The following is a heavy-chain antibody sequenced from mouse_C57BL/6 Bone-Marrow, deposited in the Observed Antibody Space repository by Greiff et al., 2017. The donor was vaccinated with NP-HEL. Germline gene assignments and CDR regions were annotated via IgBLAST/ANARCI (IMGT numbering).Heavy chain of an antibody. J-gene: IGHJ2*01. CDR2: ISSDGDYI. D-gene: IGHD1-1*01. Sequence: EVKLMESGPGLVKPGGSLKLSCAASGFTFSSYAMSWVRQTPEKKLEWVAYISSDGDYISYAHTVKGRFTISRDNARHTLYLQRSSLKSQHTTMYYCTRDSPYYYGSHYFDYWGEGTTLTVSS. CDR1: GFTFSSYA. V-gene: IGHV5-9-1*02. CDR3: TRDSPYYYGSHYFDY.